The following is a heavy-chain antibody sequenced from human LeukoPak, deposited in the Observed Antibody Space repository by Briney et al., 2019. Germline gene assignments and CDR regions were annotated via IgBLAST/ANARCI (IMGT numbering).Heavy chain of an antibody. Sequence: VNIYHSVRAYYNPSLKRRVTMSVDTTQNQFSLKLSSVTAADTAVCYCARHVGYSYAYVDYWGQGTLVTVSS. V-gene: IGHV4-38-2*01. CDR2: IYHSVRA. D-gene: IGHD5-18*01. J-gene: IGHJ4*02. CDR3: ARHVGYSYAYVDY.